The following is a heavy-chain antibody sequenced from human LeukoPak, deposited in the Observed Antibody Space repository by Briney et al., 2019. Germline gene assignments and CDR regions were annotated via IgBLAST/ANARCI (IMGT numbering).Heavy chain of an antibody. J-gene: IGHJ4*02. Sequence: GGSLRLSCAASGFTFSSYAMHWVRQAPGKGLEYVSAISSNGGSTYYANSVKGRFTISRDNSKNTLYLQMGSLRAEDMAVYYCARGETSYDYWGQGTLVTVSS. V-gene: IGHV3-64*01. CDR3: ARGETSYDY. CDR2: ISSNGGST. CDR1: GFTFSSYA. D-gene: IGHD2-2*01.